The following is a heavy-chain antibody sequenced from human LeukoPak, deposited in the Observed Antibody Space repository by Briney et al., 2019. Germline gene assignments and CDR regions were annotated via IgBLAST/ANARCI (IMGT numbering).Heavy chain of an antibody. CDR3: ARDSRYGHFDY. CDR2: IYYSGST. Sequence: SETLSLTCTVSGGSISSSSYYWGWIRQPPGKGLEWIGSIYYSGSTYYNPSLKSRVTISVDTSKNQFSLKLSSVTAADTAVYYCARDSRYGHFDYWGQGTLVTVSS. V-gene: IGHV4-39*07. CDR1: GGSISSSSYY. J-gene: IGHJ4*02. D-gene: IGHD4-17*01.